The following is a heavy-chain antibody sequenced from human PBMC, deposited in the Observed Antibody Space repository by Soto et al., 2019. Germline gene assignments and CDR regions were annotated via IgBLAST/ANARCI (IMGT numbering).Heavy chain of an antibody. Sequence: LRLSCAASGFNFTRYWMSWVRQAPGKGLEWVANIKEDGSEKYYVDSVRCRFTISRDNAKNSLYLQMSSLRAEDTAVYFCAREGSGYPFYYYGMDVWGQGTTVTVSS. CDR3: AREGSGYPFYYYGMDV. CDR2: IKEDGSEK. D-gene: IGHD2-15*01. V-gene: IGHV3-7*01. CDR1: GFNFTRYW. J-gene: IGHJ6*02.